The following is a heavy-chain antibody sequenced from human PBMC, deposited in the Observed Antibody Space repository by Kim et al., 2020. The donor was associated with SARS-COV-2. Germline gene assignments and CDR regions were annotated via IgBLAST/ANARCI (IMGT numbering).Heavy chain of an antibody. V-gene: IGHV3-21*01. CDR3: ARDNREPIYGGNSMDYYYGMDV. J-gene: IGHJ6*02. CDR2: ISSSSSYI. D-gene: IGHD4-17*01. Sequence: GGSLRLSCAASGFTFSSYSMNWVRQAPGKGLEWVSSISSSSSYIYYADSVKGRFTISRDNAKNSLYLQMNSLRAEDTAVYYCARDNREPIYGGNSMDYYYGMDVWGQGTTVTVSS. CDR1: GFTFSSYS.